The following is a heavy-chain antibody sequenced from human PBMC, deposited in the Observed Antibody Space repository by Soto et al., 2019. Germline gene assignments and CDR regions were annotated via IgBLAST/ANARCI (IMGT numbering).Heavy chain of an antibody. CDR1: GFTFSSYA. CDR2: ISGSGGST. CDR3: AKGSIVVLVAATGWFDP. J-gene: IGHJ5*02. D-gene: IGHD2-15*01. Sequence: EVQLLESGGGLVQPGGSLRLSCAASGFTFSSYAMSWVRQAPGKGLEWVSAISGSGGSTYYADPVKCRFTISTDNSKNTLYRKRNSLDAEDTAVYYCAKGSIVVLVAATGWFDPWGQGTLVTVSS. V-gene: IGHV3-23*01.